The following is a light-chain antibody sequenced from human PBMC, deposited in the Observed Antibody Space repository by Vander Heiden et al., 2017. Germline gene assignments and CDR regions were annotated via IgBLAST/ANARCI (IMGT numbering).Light chain of an antibody. Sequence: QSVLTQPPSASVTPGQRVTISCSGSSSTIGRNTVNWYQQLPGTAPTVLIYDNNQRPSGIPDRFSGSKSGTSAALAISGLQSEDEADYYCAAWDDSLTGWVFGGGTKLTVL. CDR1: SSTIGRNT. CDR2: DNN. J-gene: IGLJ3*02. V-gene: IGLV1-44*01. CDR3: AAWDDSLTGWV.